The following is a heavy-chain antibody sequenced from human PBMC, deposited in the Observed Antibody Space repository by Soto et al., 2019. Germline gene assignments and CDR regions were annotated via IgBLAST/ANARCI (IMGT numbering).Heavy chain of an antibody. CDR2: IYYDGTA. V-gene: IGHV4-59*08. CDR1: GGSISPNY. CDR3: ARLGKYYQSLEP. D-gene: IGHD2-2*01. Sequence: SETLSLTCTVSGGSISPNYWSWIRQPPGKGLEWVGYIYYDGTARHNPSLKSRVTISLETSRSQFSLRLSSVTAADTAVYYCARLGKYYQSLEPWGPGTLVTVSS. J-gene: IGHJ5*02.